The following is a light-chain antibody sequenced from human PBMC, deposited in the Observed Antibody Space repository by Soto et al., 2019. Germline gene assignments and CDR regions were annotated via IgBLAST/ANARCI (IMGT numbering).Light chain of an antibody. CDR2: DVS. CDR1: SSDVGGYNY. V-gene: IGLV2-11*01. J-gene: IGLJ1*01. CDR3: GSWDSSLSAYV. Sequence: QSALTQPRSVSGSPGQSVTISCTGTSSDVGGYNYVSWYQQYPGKAPKLVICDVSERPSGVPDRFSGSKSGNTASLTISGLQAEDEADYYCGSWDSSLSAYVFGTGTKVTVL.